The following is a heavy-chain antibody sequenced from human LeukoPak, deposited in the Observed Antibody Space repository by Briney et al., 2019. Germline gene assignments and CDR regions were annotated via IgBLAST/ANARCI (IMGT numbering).Heavy chain of an antibody. D-gene: IGHD3-22*01. CDR3: AKGYYYVSSGYYPAGPFDC. CDR2: ISGSGAGT. V-gene: IGHV3-23*01. J-gene: IGHJ4*02. Sequence: GGSLRLSCAASGFTFSSYAMNWVRQAPGKGLEWVSGISGSGAGTYYADSVKGRFTISRDNSKNTLYLQMNSLRAEDTAVYYCAKGYYYVSSGYYPAGPFDCWGQGTLVTVSS. CDR1: GFTFSSYA.